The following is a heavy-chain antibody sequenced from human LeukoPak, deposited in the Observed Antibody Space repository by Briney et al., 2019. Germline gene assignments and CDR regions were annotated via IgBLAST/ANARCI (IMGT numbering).Heavy chain of an antibody. V-gene: IGHV3-66*01. J-gene: IGHJ4*02. CDR1: GFIVRSNY. CDR2: VYSDGST. CDR3: AKGVGASYYFDY. D-gene: IGHD3-16*01. Sequence: GGSLRLSCAASGFIVRSNYMSWVRQAPGKGLEWVSDVYSDGSTYYTDSVKGRFTISRDNSKNTLYPEMNSLRAEDTAVYYCAKGVGASYYFDYWGRGNLVTVSS.